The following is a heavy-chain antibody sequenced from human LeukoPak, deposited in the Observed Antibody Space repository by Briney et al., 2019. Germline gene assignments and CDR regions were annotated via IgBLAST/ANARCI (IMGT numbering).Heavy chain of an antibody. Sequence: PSETLSLTCAVYGGSFSGYYWSWIRQPPGKGLEWIGYIYYSGSTYYNPSLKSRVTISVDTSKNQLSLKLSSVTAADTAVYYCAREGGLVRDLPWFDPWGQGTLVTVSS. CDR1: GGSFSGYY. V-gene: IGHV4-30-4*01. CDR3: AREGGLVRDLPWFDP. CDR2: IYYSGST. J-gene: IGHJ5*02. D-gene: IGHD3-10*01.